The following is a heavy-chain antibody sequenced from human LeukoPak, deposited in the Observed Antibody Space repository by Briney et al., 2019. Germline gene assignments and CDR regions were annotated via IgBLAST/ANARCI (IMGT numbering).Heavy chain of an antibody. Sequence: GGSLRLSCADSGFLFSDFIDHTMVWVRQAPGKGLEWVSYISSSSTSISYADSVRGRFSISRDNAQRSLYLHMNSLRDEDTAVYYCAREFSVVGNFDYWGQGTLVIISS. J-gene: IGHJ4*02. V-gene: IGHV3-21*01. CDR1: GFLFSDFIDHT. CDR2: ISSSSTSI. D-gene: IGHD2-21*01. CDR3: AREFSVVGNFDY.